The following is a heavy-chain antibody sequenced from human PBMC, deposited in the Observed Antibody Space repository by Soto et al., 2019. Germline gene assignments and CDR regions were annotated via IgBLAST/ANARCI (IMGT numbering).Heavy chain of an antibody. CDR3: ARDESGDYFDY. V-gene: IGHV3-48*02. J-gene: IGHJ4*02. Sequence: GGSLRLSCAASGFTFSSYSMNWVRQAPGKGLEWVSYISSSSTIYYADSVKGRFTISRDNAKNSLYLQMNSLRDEDTAVYYCARDESGDYFDYWGQGTLVTVSS. CDR2: ISSSSTI. D-gene: IGHD4-17*01. CDR1: GFTFSSYS.